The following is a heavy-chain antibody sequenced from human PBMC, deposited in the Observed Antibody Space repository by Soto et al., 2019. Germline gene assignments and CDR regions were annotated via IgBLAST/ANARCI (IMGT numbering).Heavy chain of an antibody. CDR3: ARGRTTLNCISTSCYSYYYHHGGGYFDY. CDR2: MNPNSGNT. V-gene: IGHV1-8*01. CDR1: GYTFTSYD. J-gene: IGHJ4*02. D-gene: IGHD2-2*02. Sequence: ASVKVSCKASGYTFTSYDINWVRQATGQGLEWMGWMNPNSGNTGYAQKFQGRVTMTRNTSISTAYMELSSLRSEDTAVYYCARGRTTLNCISTSCYSYYYHHGGGYFDYWGQGTLVTVSS.